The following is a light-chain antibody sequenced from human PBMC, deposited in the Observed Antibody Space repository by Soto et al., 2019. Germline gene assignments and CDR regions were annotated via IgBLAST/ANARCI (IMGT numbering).Light chain of an antibody. CDR3: QKYDRAPAM. CDR1: QDIKKF. CDR2: AAS. V-gene: IGKV1-27*01. Sequence: DIQLTQSPSSLSASLGDGVTITCRASQDIKKFLAWYQQRPGKVPDLLIYAASTLRSGVPTRFSGNGSGTDFSFTIARLQPEDVATYYCQKYDRAPAMFGQGTKVDIK. J-gene: IGKJ1*01.